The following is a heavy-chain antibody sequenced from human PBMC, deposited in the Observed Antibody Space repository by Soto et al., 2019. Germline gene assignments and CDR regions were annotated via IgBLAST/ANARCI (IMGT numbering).Heavy chain of an antibody. Sequence: GGSLRLSCAASGFTFNIYAMSWVRQAPGKGLEWVSGISDGGGRVNYAHSMKGRFTISKDNSKNTLYVQMTSMRADDKAGSFCAKAGYILVVVSAWYYFDYWGQGTLVTVSS. J-gene: IGHJ4*02. CDR1: GFTFNIYA. V-gene: IGHV3-23*01. CDR3: AKAGYILVVVSAWYYFDY. CDR2: ISDGGGRV. D-gene: IGHD2-8*02.